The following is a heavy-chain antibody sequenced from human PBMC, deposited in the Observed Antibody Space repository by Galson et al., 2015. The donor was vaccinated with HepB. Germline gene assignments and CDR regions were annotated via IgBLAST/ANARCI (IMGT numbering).Heavy chain of an antibody. V-gene: IGHV3-23*01. D-gene: IGHD6-19*01. CDR3: AKDMEWLVPIYHFDY. J-gene: IGHJ4*02. Sequence: SLRLSCAASGFTFSSYWMNWVRQAPGKGLEWVSGISGSGGSTHCADSVKGRFTISRDNSKNTLYLQMNSLRAEDTAVYYCAKDMEWLVPIYHFDYWGQGTLLTVSS. CDR1: GFTFSSYW. CDR2: ISGSGGST.